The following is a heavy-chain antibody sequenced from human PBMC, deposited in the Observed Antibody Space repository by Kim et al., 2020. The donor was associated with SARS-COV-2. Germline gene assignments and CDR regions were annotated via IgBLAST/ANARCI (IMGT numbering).Heavy chain of an antibody. Sequence: ASVKVSCKASGYTFTGYYMHWVRQAPGQGLEWMGRINPNSGGTNYAQKFQGRVTMTRDTSISTAYMELSRLRSDDTAVYYCAREKTIFGVVRPYGMDVWGQGATGTVS. V-gene: IGHV1-2*06. CDR2: INPNSGGT. D-gene: IGHD3-3*01. CDR1: GYTFTGYY. J-gene: IGHJ6*02. CDR3: AREKTIFGVVRPYGMDV.